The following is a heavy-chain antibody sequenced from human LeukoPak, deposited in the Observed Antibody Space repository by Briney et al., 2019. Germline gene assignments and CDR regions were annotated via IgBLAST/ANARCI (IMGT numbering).Heavy chain of an antibody. J-gene: IGHJ4*02. CDR2: INPSGGST. D-gene: IGHD3-22*01. CDR3: ARGGPTQYYYDSSGYWFDY. CDR1: GYTFTGYY. Sequence: ASVKVSFKASGYTFTGYYMHWVRQDPGQGLEWIGIINPSGGSTSYAQKFQGRVTMTRDTSTSTVYMELSSLRAADTAVYYCARGGPTQYYYDSSGYWFDYWGQGTLVTVSS. V-gene: IGHV1-46*01.